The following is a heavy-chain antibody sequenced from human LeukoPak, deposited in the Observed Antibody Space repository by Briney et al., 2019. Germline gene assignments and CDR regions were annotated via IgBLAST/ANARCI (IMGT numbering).Heavy chain of an antibody. Sequence: PSETLSLTCAVYGGSFSGYYWSWIRQPPGKGLEWIGEINHSGSTNYNPSLKSRVTISVDTSKNQFSLKLSSVTAADTAVYYCARGGRIAVSWFDPWGQGTLVTVSS. V-gene: IGHV4-34*01. CDR3: ARGGRIAVSWFDP. CDR2: INHSGST. J-gene: IGHJ5*02. CDR1: GGSFSGYY. D-gene: IGHD6-19*01.